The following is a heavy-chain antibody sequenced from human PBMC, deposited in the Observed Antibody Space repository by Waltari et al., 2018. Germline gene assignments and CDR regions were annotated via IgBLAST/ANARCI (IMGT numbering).Heavy chain of an antibody. CDR2: IKQDGSEK. CDR3: ARDFSIVTWDY. J-gene: IGHJ4*02. V-gene: IGHV3-7*01. D-gene: IGHD3-16*02. Sequence: ELQLVESGGGLVQPGGSLRLSCAASGFTFRSYWMSWVRQAPGKGLGWVANIKQDGSEKYYLDSVKGRFTISRDNAKNSLYLQMNSLRAEDTAVYYCARDFSIVTWDYWGQGTLVTVSS. CDR1: GFTFRSYW.